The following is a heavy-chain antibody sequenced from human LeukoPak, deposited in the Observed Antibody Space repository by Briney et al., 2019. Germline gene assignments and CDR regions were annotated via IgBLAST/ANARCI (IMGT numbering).Heavy chain of an antibody. CDR1: GFTFGDYA. J-gene: IGHJ4*02. D-gene: IGHD1-14*01. V-gene: IGHV3-49*04. CDR3: TRRATIDY. CDR2: IRSKAYGGTT. Sequence: GGSLRLSCTASGFTFGDYAMSWVRQAPGKGLEWVGFIRSKAYGGTTEYAASVKGIFTISRDDSKSIAYLQMNSLKTEDTAVYYCTRRATIDYWGQGTLVTVSS.